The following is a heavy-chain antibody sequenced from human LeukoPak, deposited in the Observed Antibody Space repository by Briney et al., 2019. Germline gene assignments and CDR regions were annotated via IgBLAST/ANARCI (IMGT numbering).Heavy chain of an antibody. D-gene: IGHD4-17*01. CDR1: GFTVGSNY. Sequence: GGSLRLSCAASGFTVGSNYMSWVRQAPGKGLEWVSVIYGGGSTYYADSVKGRFTISRDNSKNTLYLQMNSLRAEDTAVYYCARELTTVTKHPYYFDYWGQGTLVTVSS. J-gene: IGHJ4*02. CDR2: IYGGGST. V-gene: IGHV3-66*01. CDR3: ARELTTVTKHPYYFDY.